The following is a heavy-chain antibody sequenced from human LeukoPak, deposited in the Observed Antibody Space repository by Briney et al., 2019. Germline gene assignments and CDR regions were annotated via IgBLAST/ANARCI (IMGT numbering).Heavy chain of an antibody. J-gene: IGHJ3*02. Sequence: PGGSLRLSCAASGFAFSSYSMNWVRQAPGKGLEWVSYSRNSQNIYYAASVEGRFTISRDNARNSLYLQMNSLRDEDTAVYYCARDSAYAFDIWGQGTKDTVSS. CDR1: GFAFSSYS. CDR3: ARDSAYAFDI. CDR2: SRNSQNI. D-gene: IGHD1-26*01. V-gene: IGHV3-48*02.